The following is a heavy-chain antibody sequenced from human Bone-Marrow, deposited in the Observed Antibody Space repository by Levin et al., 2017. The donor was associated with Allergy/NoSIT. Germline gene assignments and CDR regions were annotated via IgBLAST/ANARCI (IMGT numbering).Heavy chain of an antibody. CDR1: GFTFSDYY. Sequence: GGSLRLSCAASGFTFSDYYMTWIRQAPGKGLEWISYIGSTGRYIYYADSVKGRFTISRDNANNSLYLQMNSLRAEDTAVYYCTRGRGHGGSYSGLDYWGQGSLVTVSA. CDR2: IGSTGRYI. J-gene: IGHJ4*02. V-gene: IGHV3-11*01. CDR3: TRGRGHGGSYSGLDY. D-gene: IGHD1-26*01.